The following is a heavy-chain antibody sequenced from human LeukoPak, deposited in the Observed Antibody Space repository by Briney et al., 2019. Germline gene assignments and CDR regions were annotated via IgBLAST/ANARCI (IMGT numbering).Heavy chain of an antibody. Sequence: ASVKVSCKASGYTFTGYYMHWVRQARGQGLEWMGWINPNSGGTNYAQKFQGRVTMTRDTSISTAYMELSRLRSDDTAAYYCATPMAGYFDWFSAEYFQHWGQGTLVTVSS. CDR3: ATPMAGYFDWFSAEYFQH. V-gene: IGHV1-2*02. D-gene: IGHD3-9*01. CDR1: GYTFTGYY. CDR2: INPNSGGT. J-gene: IGHJ1*01.